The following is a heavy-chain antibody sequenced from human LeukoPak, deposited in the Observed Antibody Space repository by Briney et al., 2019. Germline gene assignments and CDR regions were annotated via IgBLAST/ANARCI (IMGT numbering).Heavy chain of an antibody. Sequence: GGSLRLSCAVSGFTFSSYAMNWVRQAPGRGLEWVSAISTTGGTTYYADSVRGRFTISRDNSRNTLYLQMNSLRAEDTAIYYCAKNGDRGAYCSGGTCYPYYYYYMDVWGKGTTVTISS. CDR3: AKNGDRGAYCSGGTCYPYYYYYMDV. D-gene: IGHD2-15*01. CDR2: ISTTGGTT. J-gene: IGHJ6*03. CDR1: GFTFSSYA. V-gene: IGHV3-23*01.